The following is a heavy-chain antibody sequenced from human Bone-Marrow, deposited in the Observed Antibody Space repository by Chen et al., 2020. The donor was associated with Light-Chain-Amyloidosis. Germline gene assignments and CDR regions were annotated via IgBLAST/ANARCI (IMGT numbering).Heavy chain of an antibody. CDR2: IYHSGST. V-gene: IGHV4-4*02. J-gene: IGHJ4*02. CDR3: ARAWGSSSGSLEY. D-gene: IGHD6-19*01. CDR1: GDSLSSSHW. Sequence: GPGLVKPSGTLSLTCAVSGDSLSSSHWWSWVRQPPGKGLEWIWEIYHSGSTNYNPSLKSRVTISVDKSKNQFSLNLSSVTAADTAVYYCARAWGSSSGSLEYWGQGTLVTVSS.